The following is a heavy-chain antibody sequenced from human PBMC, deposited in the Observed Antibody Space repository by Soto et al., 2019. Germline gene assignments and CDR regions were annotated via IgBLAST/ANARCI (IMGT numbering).Heavy chain of an antibody. CDR1: GYAFSTYG. CDR3: ARSSGTSYIWFDP. D-gene: IGHD1-26*01. J-gene: IGHJ5*02. V-gene: IGHV1-18*01. Sequence: QVQLVQSATEVKKPGASVKVSCKASGYAFSTYGISWARQAPGQELEWMGWISAYNGNTNYAQKLQDRVTMTTDTSTRTAYMELRSLRSDDTAVYYCARSSGTSYIWFDPWGQGTLVTVSS. CDR2: ISAYNGNT.